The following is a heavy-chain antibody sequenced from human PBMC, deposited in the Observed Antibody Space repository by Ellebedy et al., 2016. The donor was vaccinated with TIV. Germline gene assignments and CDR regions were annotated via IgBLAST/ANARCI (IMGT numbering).Heavy chain of an antibody. D-gene: IGHD2-8*02. CDR3: AKDDGGVFDY. CDR2: ISYDGSNK. J-gene: IGHJ4*02. V-gene: IGHV3-30*18. CDR1: GFTFSSYG. Sequence: GESLKISCAASGFTFSSYGMHWVRQAPGKGLEWVAVISYDGSNKYYADSVKGRFTISRDNSKNTLYLQMNSLRAEDTAVYYCAKDDGGVFDYWGQGTLVTVSS.